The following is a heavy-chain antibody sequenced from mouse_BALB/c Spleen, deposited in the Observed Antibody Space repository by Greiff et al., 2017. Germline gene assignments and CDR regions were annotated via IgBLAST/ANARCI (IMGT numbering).Heavy chain of an antibody. Sequence: QVQLQQSGAELVRPGVSVKISCKGSGYTFTDYAMHWVKQSHAKSLEWIGVISTYYGDASYNQKFKGKATMTVDKSSSTAYMELARLTSEDSAIYYGARRVSTMIAHHWYFDVWGAGTAVTVSS. CDR3: ARRVSTMIAHHWYFDV. J-gene: IGHJ1*01. D-gene: IGHD2-4*01. CDR2: ISTYYGDA. CDR1: GYTFTDYA. V-gene: IGHV1-67*01.